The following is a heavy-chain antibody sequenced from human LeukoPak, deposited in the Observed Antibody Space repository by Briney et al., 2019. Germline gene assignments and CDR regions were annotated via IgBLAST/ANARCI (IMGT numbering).Heavy chain of an antibody. V-gene: IGHV4-38-2*02. CDR3: ARDQYYYDSSGYLRFDY. Sequence: PSETLSLTCTVSGYSISSGYYWGWIRQPPGKGLEWIGEINHSGSTNYNPSLKSRVTISVDTSKNQFSLKLSSVTAADTAVYYCARDQYYYDSSGYLRFDYWGQGTLVTVSS. J-gene: IGHJ4*02. D-gene: IGHD3-22*01. CDR2: INHSGST. CDR1: GYSISSGYY.